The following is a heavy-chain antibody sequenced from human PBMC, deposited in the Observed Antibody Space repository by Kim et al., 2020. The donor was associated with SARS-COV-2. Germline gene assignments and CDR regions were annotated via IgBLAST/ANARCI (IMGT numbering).Heavy chain of an antibody. J-gene: IGHJ4*02. Sequence: SETLSLTCAVYGGSFSGYYWSWIRQPPGKGLEWIGEINHSGSTNYNPSLKSRVTISVDTSKNQFSLKLSSVTAADTAVYYCSTVGQSSGGVDYWDQGTL. CDR1: GGSFSGYY. V-gene: IGHV4-34*01. D-gene: IGHD6-25*01. CDR3: STVGQSSGGVDY. CDR2: INHSGST.